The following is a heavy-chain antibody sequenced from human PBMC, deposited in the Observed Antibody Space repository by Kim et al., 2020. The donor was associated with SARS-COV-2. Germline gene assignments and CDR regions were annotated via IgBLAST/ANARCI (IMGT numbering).Heavy chain of an antibody. CDR2: G. V-gene: IGHV1-69*06. Sequence: GNYAQKFQGRITITADKSSTTGYMDLGSLRSEDTAVYFCARSSGLYGLDVWGQGTTVIVSS. J-gene: IGHJ6*02. D-gene: IGHD3-10*01. CDR3: ARSSGLYGLDV.